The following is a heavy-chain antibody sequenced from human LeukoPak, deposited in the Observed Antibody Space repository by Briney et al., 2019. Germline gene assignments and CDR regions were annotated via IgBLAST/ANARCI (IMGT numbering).Heavy chain of an antibody. CDR2: IFHSGST. D-gene: IGHD3-16*01. Sequence: SGTLSLTCAVSGGSISGSNWWSWVRQPPGKGLEWIGEIFHSGSTNYNPSLKSRVTISIDKSKNQFSLKLTSVTVADTAVYYCASRLRHLLGYWGQGNLVTVSS. CDR3: ASRLRHLLGY. J-gene: IGHJ4*02. CDR1: GGSISGSNW. V-gene: IGHV4-4*02.